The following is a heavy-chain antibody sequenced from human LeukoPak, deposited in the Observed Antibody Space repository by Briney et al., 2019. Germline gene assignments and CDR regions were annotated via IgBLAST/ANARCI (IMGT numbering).Heavy chain of an antibody. CDR2: ISGSGGTT. D-gene: IGHD5-12*01. V-gene: IGHV3-23*01. CDR1: GFTFSSYG. CDR3: AKARQGYDFGI. Sequence: SGGSLRLSCAVSGFTFSSYGMTWVRQAPGKGLEWVSGISGSGGTTHYADSVKGRFTISRDNSKNTLYLQMRSLRAEDTAVYFCAKARQGYDFGIWGQGTMVTVSS. J-gene: IGHJ3*02.